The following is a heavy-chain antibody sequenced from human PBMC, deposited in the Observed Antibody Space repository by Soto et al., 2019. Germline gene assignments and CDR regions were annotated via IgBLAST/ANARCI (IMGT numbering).Heavy chain of an antibody. J-gene: IGHJ6*03. V-gene: IGHV4-39*07. CDR1: GDSINSDKYY. Sequence: PSETLSLTCSVSGDSINSDKYYWGWIRQPPGKGLEWIGSIYFRGNTYYNPSLQTRVTISLDTSKNQFSLKLSSVTAADTAVYYCARFTSTFWSGYYRNYYYYYMDVWGKGTTVTVSS. CDR2: IYFRGNT. CDR3: ARFTSTFWSGYYRNYYYYYMDV. D-gene: IGHD3-3*01.